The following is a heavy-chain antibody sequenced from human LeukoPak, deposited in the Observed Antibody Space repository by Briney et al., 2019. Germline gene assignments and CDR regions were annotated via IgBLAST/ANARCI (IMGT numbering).Heavy chain of an antibody. J-gene: IGHJ6*02. CDR1: GASMSSNY. V-gene: IGHV4-59*08. Sequence: PSETLSLTCNVSGASMSSNYWSWIRQPPGKGLEWIGYIYYSGSTNYNPSLKSRVTISVDTSKNQFSLKLSSVTAADTAVYYCARHQRLYYYDSSGPYGMDVWGQGTTVTVSS. CDR3: ARHQRLYYYDSSGPYGMDV. D-gene: IGHD3-22*01. CDR2: IYYSGST.